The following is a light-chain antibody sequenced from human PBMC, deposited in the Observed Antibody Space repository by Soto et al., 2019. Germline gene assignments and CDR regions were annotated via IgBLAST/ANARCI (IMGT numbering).Light chain of an antibody. J-gene: IGKJ3*01. Sequence: DIQMTQSPATLSASVGDRVTITCRASQSVRSWLAWYQQKPGTAPKLLIFDASRLESGVPSRFSGSASGTEFTLTISSLQPDDFATYYCQQRETFGPGTKVDIK. V-gene: IGKV1-5*01. CDR2: DAS. CDR3: QQRET. CDR1: QSVRSW.